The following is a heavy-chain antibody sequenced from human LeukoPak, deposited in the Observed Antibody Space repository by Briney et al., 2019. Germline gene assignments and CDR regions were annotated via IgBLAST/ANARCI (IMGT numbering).Heavy chain of an antibody. CDR2: ISSSGSTI. J-gene: IGHJ6*04. V-gene: IGHV3-48*03. D-gene: IGHD3-10*02. CDR1: GFTFSSYE. Sequence: PGGSLRLSRAASGFTFSSYEMNWVRQAPGKGLEWGSYISSSGSTIYYADSVKGRFTISRDNAKNSLYLQMNSLRAEDTAVYYCAELGITMIGGVWGKGTTVTISS. CDR3: AELGITMIGGV.